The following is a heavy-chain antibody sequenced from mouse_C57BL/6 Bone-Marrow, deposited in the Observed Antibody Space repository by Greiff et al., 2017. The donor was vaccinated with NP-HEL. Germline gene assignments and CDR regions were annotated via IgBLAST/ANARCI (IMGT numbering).Heavy chain of an antibody. J-gene: IGHJ3*01. CDR2: IYPRSGNT. CDR3: ARGGLLRYLFAY. CDR1: GYTFTSYG. Sequence: QVQLQQSGTELARPGASVKLSCKASGYTFTSYGISWVKQRTGQGLEWIGEIYPRSGNTYYNEKFKGKATLTADKSSSTAYMELRSLTSEDSAVYFCARGGLLRYLFAYWGQGTLVTVSA. V-gene: IGHV1-81*01. D-gene: IGHD1-1*01.